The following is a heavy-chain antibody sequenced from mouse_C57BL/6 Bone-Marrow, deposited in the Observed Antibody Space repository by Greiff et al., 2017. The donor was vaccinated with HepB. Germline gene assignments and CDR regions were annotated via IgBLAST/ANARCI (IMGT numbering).Heavy chain of an antibody. CDR3: ARGAY. CDR2: IDPGDGDP. CDR1: GYAFSSYW. V-gene: IGHV1-80*01. Sequence: QVQLKESGAELVKPGASVKISCNASGYAFSSYWMNWVKQRPGKGLEWIGQIDPGDGDPNYNGEIKGKATLTEDKSYSTAYMQLSILTSEDSTFYFCARGAYCGRGTGATVTA. J-gene: IGHJ3*01.